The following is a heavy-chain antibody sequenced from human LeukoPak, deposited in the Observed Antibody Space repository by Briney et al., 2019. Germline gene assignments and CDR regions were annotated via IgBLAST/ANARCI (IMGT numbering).Heavy chain of an antibody. CDR3: ARDVERMISFGGVSAF. V-gene: IGHV1-18*01. CDR1: GYTFSTYG. D-gene: IGHD3-16*01. CDR2: ISPYNGNT. Sequence: ASVKVSCKASGYTFSTYGITWVRQAPGQGLEWMGWISPYNGNTNYAQKLQGRVTMTTDTSTNTAHLELRSLRSDDTAVYYCARDVERMISFGGVSAFWGQGTLVTVSS. J-gene: IGHJ4*02.